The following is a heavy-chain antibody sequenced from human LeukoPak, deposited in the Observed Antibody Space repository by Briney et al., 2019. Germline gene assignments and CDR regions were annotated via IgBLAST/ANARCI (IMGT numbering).Heavy chain of an antibody. CDR2: IYTSGST. V-gene: IGHV4-61*02. CDR3: ARDSRGNFDY. CDR1: GGSISSGSYY. Sequence: SETLSLTCTVSGGSISSGSYYWSWIRQPAGKGLEWIGRIYTSGSTNYNPSLKSRVTISVDTSKNQFSLKLSSVTAADTAVYYCARDSRGNFDYWGQGTLVTVSS. D-gene: IGHD3-10*01. J-gene: IGHJ4*02.